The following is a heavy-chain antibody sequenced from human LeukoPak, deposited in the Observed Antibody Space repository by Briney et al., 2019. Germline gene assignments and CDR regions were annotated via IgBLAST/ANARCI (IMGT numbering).Heavy chain of an antibody. V-gene: IGHV3-23*01. D-gene: IGHD6-6*01. CDR2: VSGSGDRT. Sequence: GGSLRLSCAASGFTFSGYAMSWVRQAPGGGLEWVSSVSGSGDRTFYPDSVKGRFTISRDNSKNTLYLQMNSLRAEDTAIYYCAKRPSSLAAREFDCWGQGTLVTVSS. J-gene: IGHJ4*02. CDR3: AKRPSSLAAREFDC. CDR1: GFTFSGYA.